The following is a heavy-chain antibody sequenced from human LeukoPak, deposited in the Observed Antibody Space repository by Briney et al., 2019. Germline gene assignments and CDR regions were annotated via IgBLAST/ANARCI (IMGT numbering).Heavy chain of an antibody. Sequence: GGSLRLSCAASGFTFSSYGMHWVRQAPGKGLEGVAFIRYDGGNKYYADSVKGRFTISRDNSKNTLYLQMNSLRTEDTAAYYCAKGGNGYSYGYFDYWGQGTLVTVSS. V-gene: IGHV3-30*02. CDR2: IRYDGGNK. CDR1: GFTFSSYG. J-gene: IGHJ4*02. D-gene: IGHD5-18*01. CDR3: AKGGNGYSYGYFDY.